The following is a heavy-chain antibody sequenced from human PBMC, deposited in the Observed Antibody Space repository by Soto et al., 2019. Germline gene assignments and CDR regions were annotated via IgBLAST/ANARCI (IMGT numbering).Heavy chain of an antibody. D-gene: IGHD3-16*01. V-gene: IGHV1-69*06. CDR2: IIPIFGTA. J-gene: IGHJ3*02. CDR1: GGTFSSYA. Sequence: SVKVSCKAPGGTFSSYAISWVRQAPGQGLEWMGGIIPIFGTANYAQKFQGRVTITADKSTSTAYMELSSLRSEDTAVYYCAREPLDYDAFDIWGQGTMVTVSS. CDR3: AREPLDYDAFDI.